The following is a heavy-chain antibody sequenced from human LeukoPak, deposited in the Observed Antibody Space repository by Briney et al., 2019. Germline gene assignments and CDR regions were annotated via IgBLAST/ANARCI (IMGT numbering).Heavy chain of an antibody. CDR1: RFTFSSFA. D-gene: IGHD1-14*01. CDR2: ISNSGTAT. J-gene: IGHJ4*02. CDR3: AKESPYTSPRNYYFDY. Sequence: GGSLRLSCVASRFTFSSFAMSWVRQAPGKGLEWVSAISNSGTATYYGDSVKGRSSISRDNSKNTVYLQINSLRADDTAIYYCAKESPYTSPRNYYFDYWGLGTLVTVSS. V-gene: IGHV3-23*01.